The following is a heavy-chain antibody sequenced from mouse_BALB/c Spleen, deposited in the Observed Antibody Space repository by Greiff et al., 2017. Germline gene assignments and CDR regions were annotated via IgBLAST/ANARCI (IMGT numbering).Heavy chain of an antibody. D-gene: IGHD2-4*01. V-gene: IGHV1S126*01. CDR1: GYSFTSYW. J-gene: IGHJ2*01. Sequence: QVQLKESGPQLVRPGASVKISCKASGYSFTSYWMHWVKQRPGQGLEWIGMIDPSDSETRLNQKFKDKATLTVDKSSSTAYMQLSSPTSEDSAVYYCARRTMITDGTGVDYWGQGTTLTVSS. CDR3: ARRTMITDGTGVDY. CDR2: IDPSDSET.